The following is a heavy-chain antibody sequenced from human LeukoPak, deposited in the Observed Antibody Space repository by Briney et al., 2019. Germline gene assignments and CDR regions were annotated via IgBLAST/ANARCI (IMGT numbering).Heavy chain of an antibody. CDR3: ARARTRATKGWFDP. CDR2: ISSSSSTI. D-gene: IGHD5-24*01. V-gene: IGHV3-48*01. J-gene: IGHJ5*02. Sequence: GGSLRLSCAASGFTFSSYAMHWVRQAPGKGLEWVSYISSSSSTIYYADSVKGRFTISRDNAKNSLYLQMNSLRAEDTAVYYCARARTRATKGWFDPWGQGTLVTVSS. CDR1: GFTFSSYA.